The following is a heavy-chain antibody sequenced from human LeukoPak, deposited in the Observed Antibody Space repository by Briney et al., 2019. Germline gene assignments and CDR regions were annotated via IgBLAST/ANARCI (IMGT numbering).Heavy chain of an antibody. J-gene: IGHJ5*02. Sequence: SETLSLTCTVSGGSISSYYWSWIRQPAGKGLEWIGRISSSGSTNYNPSLRSRITMSADTSKNQFSLKLSSVTAADTPVYYCARDRPTPGDCTSTTCYRWFDPWGQGTRVSVSS. CDR1: GGSISSYY. V-gene: IGHV4-4*07. CDR3: ARDRPTPGDCTSTTCYRWFDP. D-gene: IGHD2-2*01. CDR2: ISSSGST.